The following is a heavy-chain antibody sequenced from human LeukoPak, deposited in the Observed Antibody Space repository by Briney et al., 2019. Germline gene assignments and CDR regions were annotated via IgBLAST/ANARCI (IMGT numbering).Heavy chain of an antibody. CDR3: AKPESSSFLSYLQH. Sequence: GRSLRLSCAASGFTFSSYGMHWVRQAPGKGLEWVAVISYDGSNKYYADSVKGRFTISRDNSKNTLYLQMNSLRPEDTALYYCAKPESSSFLSYLQHWSQGTLVTVSS. V-gene: IGHV3-30*18. CDR1: GFTFSSYG. CDR2: ISYDGSNK. D-gene: IGHD6-13*01. J-gene: IGHJ1*01.